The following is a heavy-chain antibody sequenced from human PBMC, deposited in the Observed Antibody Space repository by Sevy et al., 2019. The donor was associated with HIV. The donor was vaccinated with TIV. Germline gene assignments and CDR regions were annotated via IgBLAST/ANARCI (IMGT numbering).Heavy chain of an antibody. CDR3: TRWKAAQSIFDC. D-gene: IGHD6-13*01. V-gene: IGHV3-49*04. J-gene: IGHJ4*02. Sequence: GGSLRLSCTASGFTFGDYCMSWVRQAPGKGLEWVAFIKSDVYGGTVDHAASVRGRFVISREDSKTIAYLQMNDLKTEDTGVYYCTRWKAAQSIFDCLGQGALVTVSS. CDR1: GFTFGDYC. CDR2: IKSDVYGGTV.